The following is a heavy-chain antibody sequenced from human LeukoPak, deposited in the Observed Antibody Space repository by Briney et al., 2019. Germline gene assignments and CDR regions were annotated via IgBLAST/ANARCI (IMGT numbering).Heavy chain of an antibody. CDR1: GGSISSYY. J-gene: IGHJ4*02. D-gene: IGHD6-13*01. CDR2: IYYSGST. V-gene: IGHV4-59*08. Sequence: SETLSLTCTVSGGSISSYYWSWIRQPPGKGLEWIGYIYYSGSTNYNPSLKSRVTISVDTSKNHFSLKLTSVTAADTAVYYCATVSVAATGHYFDYWGQGTLVTVSS. CDR3: ATVSVAATGHYFDY.